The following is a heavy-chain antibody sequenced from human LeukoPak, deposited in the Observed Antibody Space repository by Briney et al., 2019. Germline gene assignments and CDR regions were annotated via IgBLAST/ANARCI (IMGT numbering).Heavy chain of an antibody. CDR1: GFTFSTYS. CDR3: AELGITMIGGV. J-gene: IGHJ6*04. V-gene: IGHV3-23*01. Sequence: PGGSLRLSCAASGFTFSTYSMNWVRQAPGKGLEWVSGISGSGISTHYADSVKGRFTISRDNAKNSLYLQMNSLRAEDTAVYYCAELGITMIGGVWGKGTTVTISS. CDR2: ISGSGIST. D-gene: IGHD3-10*02.